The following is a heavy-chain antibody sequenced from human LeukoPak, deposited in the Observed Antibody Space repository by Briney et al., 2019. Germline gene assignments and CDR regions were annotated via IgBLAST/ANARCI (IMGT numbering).Heavy chain of an antibody. D-gene: IGHD3-10*01. J-gene: IGHJ6*02. CDR1: GFTFSSYA. Sequence: GGSLRLSCAASGFTFSSYAMSWVRQAPGKGLEWVSAISGSGGSRYYADSVKGRFTISRDNSKNTLYLQMNSLRAEETAVYYCAKGITVRGVKCYGMDVWGQGTTVTVSS. V-gene: IGHV3-23*01. CDR2: ISGSGGSR. CDR3: AKGITVRGVKCYGMDV.